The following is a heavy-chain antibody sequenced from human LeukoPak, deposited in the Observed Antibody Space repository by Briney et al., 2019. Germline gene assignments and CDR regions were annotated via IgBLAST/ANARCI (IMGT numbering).Heavy chain of an antibody. CDR2: INSDGRST. Sequence: GGSLRLSCGASGFTFSSYWMHWVRQAPGKGLVWVSRINSDGRSTNYADSVKGRFTISRDNAKNTLYLQMSSLRAEDTAVYYCARGYDSSGYYLRAFDMWGQGTMVTVSS. CDR1: GFTFSSYW. D-gene: IGHD3-22*01. J-gene: IGHJ3*02. CDR3: ARGYDSSGYYLRAFDM. V-gene: IGHV3-74*01.